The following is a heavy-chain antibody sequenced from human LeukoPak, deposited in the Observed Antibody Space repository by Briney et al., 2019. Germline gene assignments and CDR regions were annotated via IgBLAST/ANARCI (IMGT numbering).Heavy chain of an antibody. J-gene: IGHJ4*02. D-gene: IGHD1-14*01. CDR2: LYSDGNT. Sequence: PGGSLRRSCAASGFTVITNDMTWVRQAPGKGLEWVSVLYSDGNTKYADSVPGRFTISRDNSKNTLYLEMNSLSPDDTAVYYCARGVEPLAANTLAYWGQGTLVTVSS. CDR3: ARGVEPLAANTLAY. V-gene: IGHV3-53*01. CDR1: GFTVITND.